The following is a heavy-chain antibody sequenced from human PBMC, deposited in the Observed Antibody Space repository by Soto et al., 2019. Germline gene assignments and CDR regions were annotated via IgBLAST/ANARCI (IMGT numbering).Heavy chain of an antibody. CDR2: IFWNSVRI. D-gene: IGHD3-10*01. J-gene: IGHJ6*03. CDR3: GKDISAGGMDV. V-gene: IGHV3-9*01. Sequence: EVQLVESGGGLVQPGRSLRLSCVASGVTWKDYAMHWVRQAPGRGLEWVSGIFWNSVRIGYGDSVKGGFTISRDNAKNSLYFAMTCLRAEDTAVYYCGKDISAGGMDVGGKGTTVTASS. CDR1: GVTWKDYA.